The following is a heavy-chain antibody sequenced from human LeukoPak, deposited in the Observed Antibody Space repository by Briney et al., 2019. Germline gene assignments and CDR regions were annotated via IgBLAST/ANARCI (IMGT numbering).Heavy chain of an antibody. CDR2: INPNSGGT. CDR3: ARSSSGSYFDDF. V-gene: IGHV1-2*02. D-gene: IGHD1-26*01. CDR1: GYTFTGYY. J-gene: IGHJ4*02. Sequence: GASVKGSCKASGYTFTGYYMQWVRQAPGQGLEWMGWINPNSGGTNYAQKFQGRVTMTGDTSISTAYMELSSLRSDDTAVYYCARSSSGSYFDDFWGQGTLVTVSS.